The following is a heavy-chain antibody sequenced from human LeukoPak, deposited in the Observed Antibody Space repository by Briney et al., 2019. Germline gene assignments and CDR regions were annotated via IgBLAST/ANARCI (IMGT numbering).Heavy chain of an antibody. CDR2: INHSGST. Sequence: SETLSLTCAVYGGSFSGYYWSWIRQPPGKGLEWIGEINHSGSTNYNPSLKSRVTISVDTSKNQFSLKLSSVTAADTAVYYCARLRITIFGVVIYLPHYYYYMGGWGKGTTGTGPS. CDR1: GGSFSGYY. J-gene: IGHJ6*03. D-gene: IGHD3-3*01. V-gene: IGHV4-34*01. CDR3: ARLRITIFGVVIYLPHYYYYMGG.